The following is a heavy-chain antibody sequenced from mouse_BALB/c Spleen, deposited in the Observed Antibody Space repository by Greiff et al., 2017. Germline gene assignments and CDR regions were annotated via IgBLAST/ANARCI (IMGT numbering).Heavy chain of an antibody. CDR3: ARGGPMDY. CDR2: IYPGSGST. Sequence: VQVVESGPELVKPGASVKMSCKASGYTFTDYVISWVKQRTGQGLEWIGEIYPGSGSTYYNEKFKGKATLTADKSSNTAYMQLSSLTSEDAAVYFCARGGPMDYWGQGTSVTVSS. V-gene: IGHV1-77*01. J-gene: IGHJ4*01. CDR1: GYTFTDYV.